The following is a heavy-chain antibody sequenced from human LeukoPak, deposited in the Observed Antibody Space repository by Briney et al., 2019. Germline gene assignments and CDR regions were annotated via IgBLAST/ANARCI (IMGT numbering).Heavy chain of an antibody. CDR1: GGTFSIYA. J-gene: IGHJ5*02. CDR3: ARSSPYPEPGWFDP. CDR2: IIPMFGTA. D-gene: IGHD1-14*01. V-gene: IGHV1-69*05. Sequence: SVKVSCKASGGTFSIYAISWVRQAPGQGLEWMGRIIPMFGTANYSQKFQGRVTITTDETTSTAYMELSSLRSEDTAVYYCARSSPYPEPGWFDPWGQGTLVTVSS.